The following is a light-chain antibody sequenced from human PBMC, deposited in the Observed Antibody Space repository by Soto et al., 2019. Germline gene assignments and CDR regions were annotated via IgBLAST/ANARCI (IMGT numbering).Light chain of an antibody. CDR1: QSISSW. CDR2: TAS. J-gene: IGKJ1*01. V-gene: IGKV1-5*03. CDR3: QQYNSYSRT. Sequence: DIQMTQSPSTLSASVGDRVTITCRASQSISSWLAWYQQKPGKAPKLLIYTASSLESGVPSRFSGSGSGTEFTLTISRLQPDDFATYYCQQYNSYSRTFGHGTKVEIK.